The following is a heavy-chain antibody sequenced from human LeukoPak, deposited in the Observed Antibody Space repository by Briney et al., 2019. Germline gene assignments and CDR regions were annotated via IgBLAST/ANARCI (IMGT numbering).Heavy chain of an antibody. V-gene: IGHV1-69*04. CDR3: ARADDSSGYYPCY. D-gene: IGHD3-22*01. CDR2: IIPVIGLG. CDR1: GGTFISHA. J-gene: IGHJ4*02. Sequence: SVKVSCKASGGTFISHAITWVRQAPGQGLEWMGRIIPVIGLGNNAPKFQGRVTVTADKSTNTVYMELNSLTSEDTAIYCARADDSSGYYPCYWGQGTLVTVSS.